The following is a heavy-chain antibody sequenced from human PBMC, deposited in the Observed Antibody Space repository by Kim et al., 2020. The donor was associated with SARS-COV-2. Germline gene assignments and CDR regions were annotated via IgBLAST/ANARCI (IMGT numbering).Heavy chain of an antibody. Sequence: GGSLRLSCAASGFTFSSYSMNWVRQAPGKGLEWVSYISSSSSTIYYADSVKGRFTISRDNAKNSLYLQMNSLRDEDTAVYYCARPLPYSSGWLNFDYWGQGTLVTVSS. CDR1: GFTFSSYS. J-gene: IGHJ4*02. V-gene: IGHV3-48*02. CDR2: ISSSSSTI. D-gene: IGHD6-19*01. CDR3: ARPLPYSSGWLNFDY.